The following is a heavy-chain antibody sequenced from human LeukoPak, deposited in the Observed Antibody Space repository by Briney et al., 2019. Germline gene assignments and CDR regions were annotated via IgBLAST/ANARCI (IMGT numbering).Heavy chain of an antibody. CDR2: IIPIFGTA. CDR3: ARARGSTYYYGSGPYYYYGMDV. J-gene: IGHJ6*04. Sequence: SVKVSCKASGGTFSSYAISWVRQAPGQGLEWMGGIIPIFGTANYAQKFKGRVTITADKSTSTAYMELSSLRSGDTAVYYCARARGSTYYYGSGPYYYYGMDVWGKGTTVTVSS. D-gene: IGHD3-10*01. V-gene: IGHV1-69*06. CDR1: GGTFSSYA.